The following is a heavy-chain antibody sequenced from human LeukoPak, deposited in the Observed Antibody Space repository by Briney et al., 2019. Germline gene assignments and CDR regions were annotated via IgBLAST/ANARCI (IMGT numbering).Heavy chain of an antibody. CDR2: IYTSGST. V-gene: IGHV4-61*02. Sequence: PSETLSLTCTVSGGSISSGSYYWSWIRQPAGKGLEWIGRIYTSGSTNYNPSLKSRVTISVGTSKNQFSLKLSSVTAADTAVYYCARAPSATVVTPQYYYYYMDVWGKGTTVTISS. CDR3: ARAPSATVVTPQYYYYYMDV. J-gene: IGHJ6*03. CDR1: GGSISSGSYY. D-gene: IGHD4-23*01.